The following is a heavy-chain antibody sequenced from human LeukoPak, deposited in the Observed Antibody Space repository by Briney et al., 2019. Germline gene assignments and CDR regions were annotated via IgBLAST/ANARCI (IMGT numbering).Heavy chain of an antibody. J-gene: IGHJ4*02. Sequence: ETLSLTCTVSGFSISSGYYWGWVSQAPGKGLEWVFAISGSGGSTYYAASVKGRFTISRDNSKNTLYLKRNSMRAEDTAEYYFTKNPHNYENSGFDYWGQGNLVTVTS. D-gene: IGHD3-22*01. CDR2: ISGSGGST. CDR1: GFSISSGYY. V-gene: IGHV3-23*01. CDR3: TKNPHNYENSGFDY.